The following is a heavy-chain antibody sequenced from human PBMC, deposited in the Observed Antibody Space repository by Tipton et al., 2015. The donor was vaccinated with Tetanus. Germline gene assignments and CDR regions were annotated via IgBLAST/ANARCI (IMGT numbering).Heavy chain of an antibody. Sequence: QSGAEVKKPGSSVKVSCKFSGGTFSTFPINWVRQAPGQGLEWMGQIIPVFETPNYAHNFQGRVTITADESTSTAYLEVNSLRSEDTAVYYCARGEAAGMQGFGYWGQGTQVTVS. V-gene: IGHV1-69*01. D-gene: IGHD6-13*01. CDR2: IIPVFETP. CDR1: GGTFSTFP. J-gene: IGHJ4*02. CDR3: ARGEAAGMQGFGY.